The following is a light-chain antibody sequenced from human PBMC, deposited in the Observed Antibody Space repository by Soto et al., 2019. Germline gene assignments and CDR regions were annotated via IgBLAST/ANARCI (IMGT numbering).Light chain of an antibody. Sequence: QPVLTQPPSASASLGASVTLTCTLSSGYSNYKVDWYQQRPGKGPRFVMRVGTGGIVGSKGDGIPDRLSVLGSGLNRYLTIKNIQEEDESDYHCGADHGSGSNCVYVFGTGTKLTVL. CDR1: SGYSNYK. V-gene: IGLV9-49*01. CDR2: VGTGGIVG. CDR3: GADHGSGSNCVYV. J-gene: IGLJ1*01.